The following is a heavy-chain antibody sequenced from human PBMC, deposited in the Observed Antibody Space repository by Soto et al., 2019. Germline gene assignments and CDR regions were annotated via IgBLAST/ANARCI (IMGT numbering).Heavy chain of an antibody. CDR1: GGTFNRYA. Sequence: QVQLVQSGAEVKKPGSSMNVSCKASGGTFNRYAISWLRQAPGQGPEWMGGITPMFGIGNYAQKLQGSVTITADESTTPVHRELRRLTCEDTAVYYCAQALGSAVAGPGRFDLWGRGTRVIVSS. CDR3: AQALGSAVAGPGRFDL. J-gene: IGHJ2*01. V-gene: IGHV1-69*12. CDR2: ITPMFGIG. D-gene: IGHD6-19*01.